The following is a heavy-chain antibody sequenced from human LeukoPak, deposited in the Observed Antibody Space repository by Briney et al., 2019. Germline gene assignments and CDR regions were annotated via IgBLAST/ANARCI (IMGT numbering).Heavy chain of an antibody. V-gene: IGHV1-18*01. CDR1: GYTFTSYG. J-gene: IGHJ4*02. Sequence: WASVKVSCKASGYTFTSYGISWVRQAPGQGLEWMGWISPYNGNTDYAQKFQGRVTMTTDTFTSTAYMELRSLRSDDTAIYYCARDQVQWLISQLSDWGQGTLVTVSS. CDR3: ARDQVQWLISQLSD. CDR2: ISPYNGNT. D-gene: IGHD6-19*01.